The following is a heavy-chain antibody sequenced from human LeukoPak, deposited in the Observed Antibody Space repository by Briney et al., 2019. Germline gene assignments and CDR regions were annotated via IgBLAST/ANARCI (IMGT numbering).Heavy chain of an antibody. Sequence: SETLSLTCTVSGGSISSYYWSWIRQPPGKGLGWIGYIYYSGSTNYNPSLKSRVTISVDTSKNQFSLKLSSVTAADTAVYYCARAGNKLSGAFDIWGQGTMVTVSS. V-gene: IGHV4-59*01. CDR3: ARAGNKLSGAFDI. CDR2: IYYSGST. CDR1: GGSISSYY. D-gene: IGHD3-10*01. J-gene: IGHJ3*02.